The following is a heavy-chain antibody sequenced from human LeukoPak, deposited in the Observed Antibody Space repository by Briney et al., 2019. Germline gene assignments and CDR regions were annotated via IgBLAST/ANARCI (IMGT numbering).Heavy chain of an antibody. Sequence: PGGSLRLSCAASGFSFKNCWMHWVSQAPRKGLEWDSRIDNVGNTKYASSVKGRFTISRDHAKKPLYRQMSSLGADATAVYYCVGSSGWPAYWGQGSLVTVSS. CDR1: GFSFKNCW. D-gene: IGHD6-19*01. J-gene: IGHJ4*02. V-gene: IGHV3-74*03. CDR2: IDNVGNT. CDR3: VGSSGWPAY.